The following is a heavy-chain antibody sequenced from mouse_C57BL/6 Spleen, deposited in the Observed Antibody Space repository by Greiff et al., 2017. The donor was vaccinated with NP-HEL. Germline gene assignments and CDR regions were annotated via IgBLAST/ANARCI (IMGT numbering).Heavy chain of an antibody. CDR3: ARKELRDAIDY. J-gene: IGHJ4*01. D-gene: IGHD1-1*01. CDR2: IDPSDSYT. CDR1: GYTFTSYW. Sequence: QVQLQQPGAELVMPGASVKLSCKASGYTFTSYWMHWVKQRPGQGLEWIGEIDPSDSYTNYNQKFKGKSTLTVDKSSSTAYMQLSSLTSEDSAVYYCARKELRDAIDYWGQGTSVTVSS. V-gene: IGHV1-69*01.